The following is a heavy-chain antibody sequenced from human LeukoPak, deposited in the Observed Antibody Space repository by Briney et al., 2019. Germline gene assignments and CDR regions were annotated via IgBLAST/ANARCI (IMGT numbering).Heavy chain of an antibody. CDR3: ARGDYYDSSDYYIDAFDI. D-gene: IGHD3-22*01. V-gene: IGHV3-7*04. Sequence: GGSLRLSCAASGFTFTTYWMSWVRQAPGKGLEWVAQIQQDGNEKYSVDSVKGRFTISRDNAKNSLYLQMKSLRAEDTAVYYCARGDYYDSSDYYIDAFDIWGQGTMVTVSS. CDR1: GFTFTTYW. J-gene: IGHJ3*02. CDR2: IQQDGNEK.